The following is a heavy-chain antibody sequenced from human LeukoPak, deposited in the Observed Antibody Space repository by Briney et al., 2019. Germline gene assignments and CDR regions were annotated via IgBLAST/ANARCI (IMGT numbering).Heavy chain of an antibody. CDR3: ARLGATDFDY. Sequence: GGSLRLSCAASGFTFSSYSMNWVRQAPGKGPEWVSSISSSSSYIYYADSVKGRFTISRDNAKNSLYLQMNSLRAEDTAVYYCARLGATDFDYWGQGTPVTVSS. CDR2: ISSSSSYI. J-gene: IGHJ4*02. V-gene: IGHV3-21*01. D-gene: IGHD1-14*01. CDR1: GFTFSSYS.